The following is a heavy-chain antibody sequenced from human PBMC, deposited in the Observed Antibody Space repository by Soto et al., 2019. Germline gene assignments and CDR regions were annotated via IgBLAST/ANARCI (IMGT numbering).Heavy chain of an antibody. CDR2: IYHSGST. CDR1: GGSISSRNW. J-gene: IGHJ4*02. CDR3: ARRWGPTFDF. D-gene: IGHD1-26*01. Sequence: SETLSLTCAVSGGSISSRNWWSWVRQPPGKGLEWIGEIYHSGSTNYNPSLKSRVTISVDTSKNQFSLKLSSVTAADTAVYYCARRWGPTFDFWGQGTLVTVSS. V-gene: IGHV4-4*02.